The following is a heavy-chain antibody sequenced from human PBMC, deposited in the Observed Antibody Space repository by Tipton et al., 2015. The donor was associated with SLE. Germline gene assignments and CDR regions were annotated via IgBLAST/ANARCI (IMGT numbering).Heavy chain of an antibody. D-gene: IGHD3/OR15-3a*01. Sequence: SLRLSCVASGFSLSGYSVHWVRHVPGKGLEWVSSFDSSGIYKYADSIEGRFTMSRDDGKNSLFLQMNSLRGEDTGIYFCARRMRRRPALKWTDALDVWGQGTKATVSS. V-gene: IGHV3-21*03. CDR2: FDSSGIY. CDR3: ARRMRRRPALKWTDALDV. J-gene: IGHJ6*02. CDR1: GFSLSGYS.